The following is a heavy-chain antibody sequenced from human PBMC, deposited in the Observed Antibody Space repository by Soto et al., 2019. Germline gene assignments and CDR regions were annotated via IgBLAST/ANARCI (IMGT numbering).Heavy chain of an antibody. CDR3: ARAHIYCGGDCYSYFDY. J-gene: IGHJ4*02. V-gene: IGHV4-30-4*01. Sequence: TLSLTCTVSGGSISSGDYYWSWIRQPPGKGLEWIGYIYYSGSIYYNPSLKSRVTISVDTSKNQFSLKLSSVTAADTAVYYRARAHIYCGGDCYSYFDYWGQGTLVTVSS. D-gene: IGHD2-21*02. CDR2: IYYSGSI. CDR1: GGSISSGDYY.